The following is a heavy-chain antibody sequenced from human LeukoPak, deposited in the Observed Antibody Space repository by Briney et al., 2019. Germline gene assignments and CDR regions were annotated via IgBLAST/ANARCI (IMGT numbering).Heavy chain of an antibody. J-gene: IGHJ4*02. Sequence: GGSLRLSCAASGFTLSRFWMHWVRQAPGKGLVWVSRISSDGSNTNYADSVKGRFTISRDNAKNTLYLQMDSLTGDDTAVYYCASRNFGSSPFDYWGQGTLVTVSS. CDR2: ISSDGSNT. V-gene: IGHV3-74*01. CDR1: GFTLSRFW. D-gene: IGHD3-10*01. CDR3: ASRNFGSSPFDY.